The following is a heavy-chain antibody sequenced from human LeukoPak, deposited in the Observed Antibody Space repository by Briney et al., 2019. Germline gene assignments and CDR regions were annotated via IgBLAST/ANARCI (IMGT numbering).Heavy chain of an antibody. D-gene: IGHD3-3*01. J-gene: IGHJ5*02. CDR1: GGSFSGYY. CDR3: ARGGRHYDFWSGYYFENWFDP. CDR2: INHSGST. V-gene: IGHV4-34*01. Sequence: SETLSLTCAVYGGSFSGYYWSWIRQPPGKGLEWIGEINHSGSTNYNPSLKSRVTISVDTSKNQFSLKLSSVTAADTAVYYCARGGRHYDFWSGYYFENWFDPWGQGTLVTVSS.